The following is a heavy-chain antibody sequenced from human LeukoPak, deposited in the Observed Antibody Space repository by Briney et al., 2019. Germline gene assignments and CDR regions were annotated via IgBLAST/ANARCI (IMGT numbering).Heavy chain of an antibody. Sequence: SETLSLTCTVSGGSISSYYCSWIRQPPGKGLEWIGYIYYSGSTNYNPSLKSRVTISVDTSKNQFSLKLSSVTAADTAVYYCARESTVTDAFDIWGQGTMVTVSS. CDR3: ARESTVTDAFDI. J-gene: IGHJ3*02. CDR2: IYYSGST. D-gene: IGHD4-17*01. CDR1: GGSISSYY. V-gene: IGHV4-59*01.